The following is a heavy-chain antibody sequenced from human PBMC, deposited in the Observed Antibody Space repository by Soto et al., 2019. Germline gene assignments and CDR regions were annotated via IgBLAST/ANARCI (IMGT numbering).Heavy chain of an antibody. D-gene: IGHD4-17*01. CDR1: GFTFSSYG. J-gene: IGHJ4*02. V-gene: IGHV3-30*18. CDR3: AKGGSGATVVTPPFDS. Sequence: QVQLVESGGGVVQPGRSLRLSCAASGFTFSSYGMHWVRQAPGKGLEWVAVISYDGSNKYYADSVKGRFTISRDNSKNTLYLQMNSLRAEDTAVYYCAKGGSGATVVTPPFDSWGQGTLVTVSS. CDR2: ISYDGSNK.